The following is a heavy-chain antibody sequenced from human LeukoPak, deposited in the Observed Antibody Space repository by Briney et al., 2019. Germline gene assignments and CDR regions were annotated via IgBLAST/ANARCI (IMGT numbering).Heavy chain of an antibody. D-gene: IGHD2-2*02. CDR1: GFTFSSYG. Sequence: GGSLRLSCAASGFTFSSYGMHWVRQAPGKGLEGVAVISYDGSNKYYADSVKGRFTISRDNSKNTLYLQMNSLRAEDTAVYYCAKDRRRYCSSTSCYTYFDYWGQGTLVTVSS. CDR2: ISYDGSNK. J-gene: IGHJ4*02. CDR3: AKDRRRYCSSTSCYTYFDY. V-gene: IGHV3-30*18.